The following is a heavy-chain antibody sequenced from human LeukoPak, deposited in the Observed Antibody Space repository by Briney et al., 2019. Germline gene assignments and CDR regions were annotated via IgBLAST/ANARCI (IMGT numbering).Heavy chain of an antibody. J-gene: IGHJ4*02. Sequence: PGGSLRLSCAAAGFIFSDNAMTSVRQAPGKGLEWVSSITGSGDRTFNADSVKGRFTISRDNSKNTLYLLMNSLRAEDTALYFCARSTAASASDYWGQGTLVIVSS. CDR1: GFIFSDNA. V-gene: IGHV3-23*01. CDR2: ITGSGDRT. CDR3: ARSTAASASDY. D-gene: IGHD6-13*01.